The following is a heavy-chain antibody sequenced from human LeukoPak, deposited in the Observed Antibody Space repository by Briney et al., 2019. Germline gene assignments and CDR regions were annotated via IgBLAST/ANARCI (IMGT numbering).Heavy chain of an antibody. V-gene: IGHV3-11*01. J-gene: IGHJ4*02. CDR2: ISSSGSTI. CDR1: GFTFSDYY. Sequence: PGGSLRLSCAASGFTFSDYYMSWIRQAPGKGLEWVSYISSSGSTIYYADSVRGRFTISRDNAKNSLYLQMNSLRAEDTAVYYCARDRWRYSRRYYYGSGSETFDYWGQGTLVTVSS. CDR3: ARDRWRYSRRYYYGSGSETFDY. D-gene: IGHD3-10*01.